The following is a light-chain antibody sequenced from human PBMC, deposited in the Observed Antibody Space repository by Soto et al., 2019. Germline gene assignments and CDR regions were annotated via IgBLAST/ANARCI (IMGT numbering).Light chain of an antibody. Sequence: EIVLTQSPGTLSLSPGERATLSCRASQSVSSSYLAWYQQKPGQAPRLLIYGASSRATGIPDRFSGSGSGTDFTLTISSLDPEDCAVYYGQQYGSSQLTCGGGTKAEIK. J-gene: IGKJ4*02. CDR1: QSVSSSY. CDR3: QQYGSSQLT. V-gene: IGKV3-20*01. CDR2: GAS.